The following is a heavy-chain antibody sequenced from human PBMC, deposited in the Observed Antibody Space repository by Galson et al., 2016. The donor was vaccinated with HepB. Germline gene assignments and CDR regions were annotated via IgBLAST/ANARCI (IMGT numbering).Heavy chain of an antibody. CDR2: INHSGST. CDR3: ARGNSREIVAADD. D-gene: IGHD5-12*01. Sequence: SETLSLTCAVYGGSFSGSYWTWLRQPPGQGLAWIGKINHSGSTTYNPSLKSRVTISVDASKNQFSLRLSSVTPDDTAVYYCARGNSREIVAADDGGQGTLVTVSS. J-gene: IGHJ4*02. V-gene: IGHV4-34*01. CDR1: GGSFSGSY.